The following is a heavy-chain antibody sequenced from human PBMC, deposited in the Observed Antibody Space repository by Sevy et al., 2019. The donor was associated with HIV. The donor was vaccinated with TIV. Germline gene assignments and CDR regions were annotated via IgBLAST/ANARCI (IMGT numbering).Heavy chain of an antibody. V-gene: IGHV4-59*01. CDR3: ARGNRRGGSYANWFDP. CDR2: IYYSGST. CDR1: GGSISSYY. J-gene: IGHJ5*02. Sequence: SETLSLTCTVSGGSISSYYWSWIRQPPGKGLEWIGYIYYSGSTNYNPSLKSRVTISVDTSKNQFSLKLSSVTAADTAVYYCARGNRRGGSYANWFDPWGQGTLVTVSS. D-gene: IGHD1-26*01.